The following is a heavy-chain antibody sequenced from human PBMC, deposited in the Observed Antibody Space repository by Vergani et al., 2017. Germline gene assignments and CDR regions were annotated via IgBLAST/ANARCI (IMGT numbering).Heavy chain of an antibody. CDR1: GYTFTDYF. D-gene: IGHD2-2*01. Sequence: QVQLVQSGAEVKKPGASVKVSCKASGYTFTDYFMHWVRQAPGQGLEWMGWINPNSGGTNYAQKFQGRVTMTRDTSISTAYMELSNLRSDDTAVYYCASVGTSSNRDYFDYWVQGTLVTVSS. V-gene: IGHV1-2*02. CDR2: INPNSGGT. CDR3: ASVGTSSNRDYFDY. J-gene: IGHJ4*02.